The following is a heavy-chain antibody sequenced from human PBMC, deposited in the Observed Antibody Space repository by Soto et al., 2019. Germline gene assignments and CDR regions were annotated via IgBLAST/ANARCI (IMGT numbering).Heavy chain of an antibody. CDR3: ARVPKGDQYYYDNSGYYYGLFDY. V-gene: IGHV4-30-4*01. D-gene: IGHD3-22*01. CDR2: IYYSGST. J-gene: IGHJ4*02. CDR1: GGSISSGDYY. Sequence: QVQLQESGPGLVKPSQTLSLTCTVSGGSISSGDYYWSWIRQPPGKGLEWIGYIYYSGSTYYNPSLKSQVTRSLATSKNQFSLKLSSVTAADTAVYYCARVPKGDQYYYDNSGYYYGLFDYWGQGTLVTVSS.